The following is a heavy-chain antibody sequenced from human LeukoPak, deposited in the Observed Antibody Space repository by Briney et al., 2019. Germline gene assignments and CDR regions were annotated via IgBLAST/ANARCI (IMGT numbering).Heavy chain of an antibody. CDR2: IYYSGST. Sequence: SETLSLTCPVSGGSVSSGSYYWSWIRQPPGKGLEWIGYIYYSGSTNYNPSLKSRVTISVDTSKNQFSLKLSSVTAADTAVYYCAISSGYYYIDVLEAASDIWGQGTMVTVSS. V-gene: IGHV4-61*01. CDR3: AISSGYYYIDVLEAASDI. CDR1: GGSVSSGSYY. D-gene: IGHD3-22*01. J-gene: IGHJ3*02.